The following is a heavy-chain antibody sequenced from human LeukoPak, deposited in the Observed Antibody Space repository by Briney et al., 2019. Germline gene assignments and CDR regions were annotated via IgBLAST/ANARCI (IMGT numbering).Heavy chain of an antibody. Sequence: GGSLKLSCAASGFTFSSYEMNWVRQAPGKGLEWVSYISSSGSTIYYADSVKGRFTISRDNAKNSLYLQMNSLRAEDTAVYYCAELGITMIGGVWGKGTTVTISS. J-gene: IGHJ6*04. CDR3: AELGITMIGGV. V-gene: IGHV3-48*03. CDR1: GFTFSSYE. CDR2: ISSSGSTI. D-gene: IGHD3-10*02.